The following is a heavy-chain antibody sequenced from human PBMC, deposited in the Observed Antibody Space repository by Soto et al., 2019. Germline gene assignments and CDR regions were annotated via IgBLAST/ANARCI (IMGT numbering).Heavy chain of an antibody. J-gene: IGHJ6*02. CDR3: ARDRSSTFYYYGMDL. D-gene: IGHD2-2*01. CDR1: GFSFSRHG. V-gene: IGHV3-30-3*01. CDR2: ISYDGSNQ. Sequence: GGSLRLSCAASGFSFSRHGMHWVRQAPGKGLEWVAVISYDGSNQDYADSVKGRFSISRDNSKNTVYLQMNSLRVEDSAVYYCARDRSSTFYYYGMDLWGQGTTVTVSS.